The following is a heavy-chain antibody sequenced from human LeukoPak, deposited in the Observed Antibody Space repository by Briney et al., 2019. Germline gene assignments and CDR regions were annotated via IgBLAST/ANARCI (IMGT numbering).Heavy chain of an antibody. D-gene: IGHD3-10*01. J-gene: IGHJ3*02. CDR2: IKQDGSEK. CDR1: GFTFSSYW. CDR3: ASSPRGGAFDI. Sequence: GGSLRLSCAASGFTFSSYWMSWVRQAPGKGLEWVANIKQDGSEKYYVDSVKGRFTISRDNAKNSLYLQMNSLRAEDTAVYYCASSPRGGAFDIWGQGTMVTVSS. V-gene: IGHV3-7*01.